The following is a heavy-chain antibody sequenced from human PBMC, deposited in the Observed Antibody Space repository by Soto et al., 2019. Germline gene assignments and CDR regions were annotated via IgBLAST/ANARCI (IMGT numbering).Heavy chain of an antibody. CDR2: ISSNGGST. V-gene: IGHV3-64D*06. D-gene: IGHD6-19*01. J-gene: IGHJ4*02. Sequence: GGSLRLSCSASGFTFSNFAIHWVRQAPGKGLEYVSAISSNGGSTYYADSVKARFIISRDNSKNTLYLQMSSLRAEDTAVYYCVKVAVALYFDYWGQGTLVTVSS. CDR1: GFTFSNFA. CDR3: VKVAVALYFDY.